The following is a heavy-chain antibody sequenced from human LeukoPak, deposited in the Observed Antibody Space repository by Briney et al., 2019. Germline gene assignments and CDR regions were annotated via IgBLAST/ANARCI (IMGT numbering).Heavy chain of an antibody. D-gene: IGHD5-24*01. J-gene: IGHJ4*02. V-gene: IGHV3-7*01. CDR2: IKQDGSEK. CDR3: TRSRDGYNYEPYYFDY. Sequence: SGGSLRLSCAASGFTFSSYWMSWVRQAPGKGLEWVANIKQDGSEKYYVDSVKGRFTISRDNAKNSLYLQMNSLRAEDTAVYYCTRSRDGYNYEPYYFDYWGQGTLVTVSS. CDR1: GFTFSSYW.